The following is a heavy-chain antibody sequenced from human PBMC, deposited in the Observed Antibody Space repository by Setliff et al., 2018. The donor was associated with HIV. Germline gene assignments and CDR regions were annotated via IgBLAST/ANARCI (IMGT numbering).Heavy chain of an antibody. J-gene: IGHJ4*01. CDR1: GGSIKNYY. CDR3: ARDEGRATGSWWDQSASWYLDY. V-gene: IGHV4-59*01. CDR2: IYSSGDT. D-gene: IGHD6-13*01. Sequence: KSSETLSLTCTVSGGSIKNYYWSWIRQSPEKGLEWIGYIYSSGDTNYNPSLRSRVTISVDTSQNRFSLRLTSVTAADTAMYFCARDEGRATGSWWDQSASWYLDYWGHGILVTVSS.